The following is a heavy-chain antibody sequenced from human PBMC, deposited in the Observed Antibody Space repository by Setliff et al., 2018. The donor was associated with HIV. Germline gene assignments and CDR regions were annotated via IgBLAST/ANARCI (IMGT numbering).Heavy chain of an antibody. Sequence: PSETLSLTCTVSGASITGHYWSWIRQSPGRELEWIGYIYSTGGTNYNPSLQSRVSISMDASKNKFSLKVTSVTSADTAVYYCAKGAGFYGDYTFDYWGQGNLVTVS. CDR2: IYSTGGT. CDR3: AKGAGFYGDYTFDY. V-gene: IGHV4-59*11. D-gene: IGHD4-17*01. CDR1: GASITGHY. J-gene: IGHJ4*02.